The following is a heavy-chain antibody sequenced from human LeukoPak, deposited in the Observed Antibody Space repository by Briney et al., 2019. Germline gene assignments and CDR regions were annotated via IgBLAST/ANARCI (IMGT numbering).Heavy chain of an antibody. V-gene: IGHV1-2*01. D-gene: IGHD3-10*01. CDR3: ARELLVTASRRYLGAFDI. CDR1: XXTFTXYX. CDR2: INPXRGVT. Sequence: GASVXXXXXXXXXTFTXYXXXXVXQXXXQGXXXXGXINPXRGVTNYPQKFQGRVTITRDTYKSTDYMEMRRLRYDDTGVYYCARELLVTASRRYLGAFDIWGQGTMVTVSS. J-gene: IGHJ3*02.